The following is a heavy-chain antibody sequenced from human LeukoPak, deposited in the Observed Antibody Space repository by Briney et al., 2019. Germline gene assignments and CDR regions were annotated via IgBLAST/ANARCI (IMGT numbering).Heavy chain of an antibody. CDR1: GFTFSSYG. V-gene: IGHV3-30*03. J-gene: IGHJ5*02. Sequence: GGSLRLSCAASGFTFSSYGMHWVRQAPGKGLEWVAVISYDGSNKYYADSVKGRFTISRDNSKNTLYLQMNSLRAEDTAVYYCARIRNARGPWGQGTLVTVSS. CDR2: ISYDGSNK. CDR3: ARIRNARGP.